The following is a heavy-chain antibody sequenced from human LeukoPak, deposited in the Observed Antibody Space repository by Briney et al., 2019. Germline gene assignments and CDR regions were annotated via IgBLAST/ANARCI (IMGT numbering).Heavy chain of an antibody. Sequence: PSETLSLTCTVSGGSISSSSYYWGWIRQPPGKGLEWIGSIYYSGSTYYNPSLKSRVTISVDTSKNQFSLKLSSVTAADTAVYYCARGGRIAAADDYWGQGTLVTVSS. D-gene: IGHD6-13*01. J-gene: IGHJ4*02. CDR2: IYYSGST. V-gene: IGHV4-39*07. CDR1: GGSISSSSYY. CDR3: ARGGRIAAADDY.